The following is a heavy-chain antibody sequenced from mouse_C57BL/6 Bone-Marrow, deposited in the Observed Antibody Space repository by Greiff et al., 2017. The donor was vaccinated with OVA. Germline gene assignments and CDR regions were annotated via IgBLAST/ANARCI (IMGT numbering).Heavy chain of an antibody. CDR1: GYTFTDYE. D-gene: IGHD1-1*01. CDR2: IDPETGGT. V-gene: IGHV1-15*01. Sequence: QVQLQQSGAELVRPGASVTLSCKASGYTFTDYEMHWVKQTPVHGLEWIGAIDPETGGTAYNQKFKGKAILTADKSSSTAYMELRSLTSEDSAVYYCARGSYYGSSYEDYWGQGTTLTVSS. CDR3: ARGSYYGSSYEDY. J-gene: IGHJ2*01.